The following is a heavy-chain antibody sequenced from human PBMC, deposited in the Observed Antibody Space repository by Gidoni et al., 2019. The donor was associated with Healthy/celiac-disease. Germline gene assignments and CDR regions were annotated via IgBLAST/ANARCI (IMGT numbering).Heavy chain of an antibody. V-gene: IGHV4-31*03. CDR2: IYYSGST. Sequence: QVQLQESGPGLVKPSQTLSLTCTVPGGSLSSAGYYWSWIRQHPGKGLGWIGYIYYSGSTYYNPSLKSRVTISVDTSKNQFSLKLSSVTAADTAVYYCARLSGSYTRGDFDYWGQGTLVTVSS. CDR3: ARLSGSYTRGDFDY. CDR1: GGSLSSAGYY. J-gene: IGHJ4*02. D-gene: IGHD3-10*01.